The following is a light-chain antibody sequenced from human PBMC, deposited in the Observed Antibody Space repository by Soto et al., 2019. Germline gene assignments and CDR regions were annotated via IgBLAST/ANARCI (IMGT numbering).Light chain of an antibody. V-gene: IGKV3D-15*01. CDR1: RSGRSN. Sequence: GMTMSPVTVSVSQSERAPPSCCASRSGRSNLAWYQQKPGQAPRLLIYCASTRVSGIPATFSGSGSGTQFALTISSVQSEDFALYYCQQSKNWPITFGQGTRLEIK. CDR3: QQSKNWPIT. CDR2: CAS. J-gene: IGKJ5*01.